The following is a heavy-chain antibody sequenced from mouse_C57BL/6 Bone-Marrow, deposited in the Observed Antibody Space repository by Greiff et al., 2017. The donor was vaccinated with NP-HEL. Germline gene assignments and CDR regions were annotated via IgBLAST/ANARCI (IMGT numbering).Heavy chain of an antibody. CDR3: ARCYWRYAMDY. Sequence: EVQLQESGPELVKPGASVKISCKASGYSFTGYYMHWVKQSSEKSLEWIGEINPSTGGTSYNQKFKGKATLTVDKSSSTAYMQLKSLTSEDSAVYYCARCYWRYAMDYWGQGTSVTVSS. J-gene: IGHJ4*01. D-gene: IGHD2-12*01. CDR1: GYSFTGYY. CDR2: INPSTGGT. V-gene: IGHV1-43*01.